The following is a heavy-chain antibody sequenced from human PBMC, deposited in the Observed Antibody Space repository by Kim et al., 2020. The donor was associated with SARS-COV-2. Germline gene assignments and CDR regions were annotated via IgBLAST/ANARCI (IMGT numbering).Heavy chain of an antibody. CDR3: ARLFYDSSAYLPFDY. J-gene: IGHJ4*02. V-gene: IGHV5-51*01. Sequence: SPSFQGQVTISADKSISTAYLQWSSLKASDTAMYYCARLFYDSSAYLPFDYWGQGTLVTVSS. D-gene: IGHD3-22*01.